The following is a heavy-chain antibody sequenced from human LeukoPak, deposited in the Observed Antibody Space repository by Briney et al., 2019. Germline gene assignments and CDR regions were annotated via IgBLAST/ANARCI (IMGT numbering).Heavy chain of an antibody. J-gene: IGHJ4*02. Sequence: EGSLRLSCAASGFTYSSYWMHWVRQAPGKGLVWVSRINSDGSSTSYADSVKGRFTISRDNAKNTLYLQMNSLRAEDTAVYYCARVIPGSSWFDYWGQGTLVTVSS. D-gene: IGHD6-13*01. CDR3: ARVIPGSSWFDY. CDR2: INSDGSST. V-gene: IGHV3-74*01. CDR1: GFTYSSYW.